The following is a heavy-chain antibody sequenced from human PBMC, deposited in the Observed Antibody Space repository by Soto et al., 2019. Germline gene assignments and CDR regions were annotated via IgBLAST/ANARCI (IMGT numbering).Heavy chain of an antibody. CDR2: ITSDTNTI. CDR3: ARSVEGHFDY. Sequence: EVQLVESGGGLVQPGGSLRLTCAASGFPLSIYSMNWVRQAPGKGLEWSSYITSDTNTIKYADSVKGRFTISRDNAKNLVYLQMNSLRDEDTAMYFCARSVEGHFDYWGQGTVVTVSS. V-gene: IGHV3-48*02. CDR1: GFPLSIYS. D-gene: IGHD6-19*01. J-gene: IGHJ4*02.